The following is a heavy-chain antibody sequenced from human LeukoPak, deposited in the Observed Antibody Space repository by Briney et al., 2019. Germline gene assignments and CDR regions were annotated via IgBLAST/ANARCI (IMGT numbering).Heavy chain of an antibody. D-gene: IGHD1/OR15-1a*01. V-gene: IGHV4-59*08. CDR3: ARQRVNKWNNLWSFDY. Sequence: SETLSLTCTVSGGSISSYYWSWIRQPPGKGLEWIGYIYYTGSTNYNPSLKSRVTISLDTSKNQFSLKLSSMTAADTAVYYCARQRVNKWNNLWSFDYWGQGTLVIVSS. CDR2: IYYTGST. CDR1: GGSISSYY. J-gene: IGHJ4*02.